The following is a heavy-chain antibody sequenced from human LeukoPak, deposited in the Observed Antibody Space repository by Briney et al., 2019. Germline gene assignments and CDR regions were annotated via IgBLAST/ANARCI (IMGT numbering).Heavy chain of an antibody. J-gene: IGHJ4*02. CDR3: ARNGGHSGYELPGYFDY. Sequence: GGSLRLSCAASGFTFRSYGMHWVRQAPGKGLEWVAFIRYDGNDKYYADSVKGRFTISRDKSKNTLYLQMNSLRAEDTAVYYCARNGGHSGYELPGYFDYWGQGTLVSVSS. D-gene: IGHD5-12*01. CDR2: IRYDGNDK. V-gene: IGHV3-30*02. CDR1: GFTFRSYG.